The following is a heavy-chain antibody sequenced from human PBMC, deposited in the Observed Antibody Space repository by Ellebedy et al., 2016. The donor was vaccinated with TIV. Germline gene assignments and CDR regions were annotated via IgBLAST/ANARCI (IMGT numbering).Heavy chain of an antibody. CDR1: GFTFDDYA. CDR2: ISWNSGSI. V-gene: IGHV3-9*01. D-gene: IGHD3-10*01. CDR3: AKDMAGYYYGSGSYDYGMDV. Sequence: SLKISXAASGFTFDDYAMHWVRQAPGKGMEWVSGISWNSGSIGYADSVKGRFTISRDNAKNSLYLQMNSLRAEDTALYYCAKDMAGYYYGSGSYDYGMDVWGQGTTVTVSS. J-gene: IGHJ6*02.